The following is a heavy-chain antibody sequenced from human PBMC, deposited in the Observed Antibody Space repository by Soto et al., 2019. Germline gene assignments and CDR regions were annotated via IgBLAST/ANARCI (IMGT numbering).Heavy chain of an antibody. J-gene: IGHJ4*02. CDR2: IYYSGST. V-gene: IGHV4-59*01. CDR3: ARGLEEYYFDY. Sequence: QVQLQESGPGLVKPSETLSLTCTVSGGSISSYYWSWIRQPPGKGLEWIGYIYYSGSTNYNPSLKSRVTLSVDTSKNQFSLKLSSVTAADTAVYYCARGLEEYYFDYWGQGTLVTVSS. CDR1: GGSISSYY.